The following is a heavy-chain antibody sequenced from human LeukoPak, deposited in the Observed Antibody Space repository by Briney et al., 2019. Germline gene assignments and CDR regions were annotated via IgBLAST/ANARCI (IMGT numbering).Heavy chain of an antibody. D-gene: IGHD4-17*01. CDR2: ISSSSSYI. Sequence: GGSLRLSCAASGFTFSSYSMNWVRQAPGKGLEWVSSISSSSSYIYYADSVKGRFTISRDNAKSSLYLQMNSLRAEDTAVYYCARANDYGDYGTDYWGQGTLVTVSS. J-gene: IGHJ4*02. V-gene: IGHV3-21*01. CDR3: ARANDYGDYGTDY. CDR1: GFTFSSYS.